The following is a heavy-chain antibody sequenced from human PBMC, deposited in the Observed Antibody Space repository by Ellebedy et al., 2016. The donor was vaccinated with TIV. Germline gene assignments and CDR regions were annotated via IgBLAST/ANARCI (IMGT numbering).Heavy chain of an antibody. J-gene: IGHJ5*02. D-gene: IGHD2-2*01. CDR3: ARGTRRCSSTSCYSTPFDP. CDR1: GGSFSGYY. V-gene: IGHV4-34*01. Sequence: SETLSLXXAVYGGSFSGYYWSWIRQPPGKGLEWIGEINHSGSTNYNPSLKSRVTISVDTSKNQFSLKLSSVTAADTAVYYCARGTRRCSSTSCYSTPFDPWGQGTLVTVSS. CDR2: INHSGST.